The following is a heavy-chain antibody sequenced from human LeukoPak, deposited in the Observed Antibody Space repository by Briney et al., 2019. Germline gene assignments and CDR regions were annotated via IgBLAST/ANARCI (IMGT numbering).Heavy chain of an antibody. Sequence: GESLKISCKGSGYSFANYWIGWVRQMAGKGLEWMGIVYPGDSDTRHSPSFQGQVTISADKSISTAYLQWSSLKASDTAMYYCARLLGDYFDSSGYWYFDYWGQGTLVTVSS. J-gene: IGHJ4*02. V-gene: IGHV5-51*01. CDR3: ARLLGDYFDSSGYWYFDY. CDR1: GYSFANYW. D-gene: IGHD3-22*01. CDR2: VYPGDSDT.